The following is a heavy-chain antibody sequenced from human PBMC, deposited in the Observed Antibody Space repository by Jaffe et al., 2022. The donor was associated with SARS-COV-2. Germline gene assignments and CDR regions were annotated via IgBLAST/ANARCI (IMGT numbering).Heavy chain of an antibody. CDR1: GFTFSSYW. D-gene: IGHD3-3*01. CDR2: INSDGSST. Sequence: EVQLVESGGGLVQPGGSLRLSCAASGFTFSSYWMHWVRQAPGKGLVWVSRINSDGSSTSYADSVKGRFTISRDNAKNTLYLQMNSLRAEDTAVYYCARDLAYPRVTIFGVVTDYYYGMDVWGQGTTVTVSS. CDR3: ARDLAYPRVTIFGVVTDYYYGMDV. V-gene: IGHV3-74*01. J-gene: IGHJ6*02.